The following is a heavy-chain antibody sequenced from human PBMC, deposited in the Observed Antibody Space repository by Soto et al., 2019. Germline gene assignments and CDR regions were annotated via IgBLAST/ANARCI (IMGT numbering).Heavy chain of an antibody. J-gene: IGHJ3*02. V-gene: IGHV1-46*03. CDR1: GYTFTSYY. D-gene: IGHD2-15*01. CDR3: ARAPVVVVAAADASDI. CDR2: IKSSGGST. Sequence: QVQLVQSGAEVKKPGASVKVSCKASGYTFTSYYMHWVRQAPGQGLEWMGIIKSSGGSTSYAQKFRGRVTMTRDTSASTVHGEVSIVRSADTAVYDCARAPVVVVAAADASDIWGQGTMVTVSS.